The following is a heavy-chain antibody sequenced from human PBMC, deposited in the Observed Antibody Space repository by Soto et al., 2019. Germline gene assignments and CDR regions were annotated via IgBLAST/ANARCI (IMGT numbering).Heavy chain of an antibody. CDR3: ARGKIVVVPAAPYYYYMDV. Sequence: SVKVSCKSSGGTFSSYTISWVRQAPGQGLEWMGRIIPILGIANYAQKFQGRVTITADKSTSTAYMELSSLRSEDTAVYYCARGKIVVVPAAPYYYYMDVWGKGTTVTVSS. V-gene: IGHV1-69*02. J-gene: IGHJ6*03. D-gene: IGHD2-2*01. CDR1: GGTFSSYT. CDR2: IIPILGIA.